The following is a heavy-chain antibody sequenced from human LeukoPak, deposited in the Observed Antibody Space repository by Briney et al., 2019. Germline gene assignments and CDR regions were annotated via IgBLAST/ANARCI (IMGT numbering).Heavy chain of an antibody. CDR1: GFTFSSYA. D-gene: IGHD3-3*01. CDR3: AKDRGIFGVVIMTFDY. Sequence: GGSLRLSCAASGFTFSSYAMSSVRQAPGKGLEWVSSISGSGGSTYYADSVKGRFTISRDNTKNTLYMQMNRLRAEDTAVYYCAKDRGIFGVVIMTFDYWGQGTLVTVSS. J-gene: IGHJ4*02. CDR2: ISGSGGST. V-gene: IGHV3-23*01.